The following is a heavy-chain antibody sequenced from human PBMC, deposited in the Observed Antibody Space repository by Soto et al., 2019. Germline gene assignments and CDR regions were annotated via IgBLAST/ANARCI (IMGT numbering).Heavy chain of an antibody. V-gene: IGHV1-18*01. D-gene: IGHD2-15*01. CDR1: GYTFTIYG. CDR3: ARGGVYCSAGSCPYNWFAP. Sequence: QVQLVQFGAEVKKPGASVKVSCKTSGYTFTIYGITWVRQAPGQGLEWMGWISPYNGNTNYAQKLQGRVSMTTDTSTSTAYMELRSLRSDDTAVYYCARGGVYCSAGSCPYNWFAPWGQGTLVTVSS. CDR2: ISPYNGNT. J-gene: IGHJ5*02.